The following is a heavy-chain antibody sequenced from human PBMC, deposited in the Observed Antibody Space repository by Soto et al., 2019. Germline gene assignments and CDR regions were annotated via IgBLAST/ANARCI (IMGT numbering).Heavy chain of an antibody. V-gene: IGHV4-34*02. J-gene: IGHJ4*02. Sequence: QVQLQQWGAGLLKPSETLSLTCAVYGGSFSGYYWNWIRQPPGKGLEWIGQISQSGTINYNPSLKSRVTLSVDASKSQFSLRLTSVTASDTAVYYCARGPVGGITKEGYFAHWGQGSRLTVSS. CDR2: ISQSGTI. CDR3: ARGPVGGITKEGYFAH. CDR1: GGSFSGYY. D-gene: IGHD3-9*01.